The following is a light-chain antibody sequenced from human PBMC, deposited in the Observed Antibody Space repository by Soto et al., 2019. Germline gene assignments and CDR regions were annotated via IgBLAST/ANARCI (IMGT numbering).Light chain of an antibody. CDR1: KLGDKY. CDR2: QDS. Sequence: SYELTQPPSVSVSPGQTASITCSGDKLGDKYACGYHQKQSKSPVLVIYQDSKRHSAIPERFSGSNSRNTDTLTISGTQAMDEADYYCQAWDSSPVVFGGGTKLTV. J-gene: IGLJ2*01. CDR3: QAWDSSPVV. V-gene: IGLV3-1*01.